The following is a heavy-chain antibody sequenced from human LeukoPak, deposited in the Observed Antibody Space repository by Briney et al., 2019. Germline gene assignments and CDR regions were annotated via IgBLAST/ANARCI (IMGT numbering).Heavy chain of an antibody. D-gene: IGHD2-2*02. J-gene: IGHJ4*02. V-gene: IGHV3-33*01. CDR1: GFTFSSYG. CDR2: IWYDGSNK. CDR3: ARGRYCSSTSCYTRGSALDY. Sequence: GRSLRLSCAASGFTFSSYGMHWVRRAPGKGLEWVAVIWYDGSNKYYADSVKGRFTISRDNSKNTPYLQMNSLRAEDTAVYYCARGRYCSSTSCYTRGSALDYWAREPWSPSPQ.